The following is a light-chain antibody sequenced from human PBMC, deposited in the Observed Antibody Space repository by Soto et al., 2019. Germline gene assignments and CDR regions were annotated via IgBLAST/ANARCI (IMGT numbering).Light chain of an antibody. CDR2: GAS. V-gene: IGKV3-15*01. CDR1: QSVSSK. CDR3: QQYNNWPGT. J-gene: IGKJ1*01. Sequence: EIVLTQSPGTLSVSPGERATLSCRASQSVSSKLAWYQQKPGQAPRLLFYGASTGATGIPARFSGSGSETEFTLSISSLQFEDFAVYYSQQYNNWPGTFGQGTKLKIK.